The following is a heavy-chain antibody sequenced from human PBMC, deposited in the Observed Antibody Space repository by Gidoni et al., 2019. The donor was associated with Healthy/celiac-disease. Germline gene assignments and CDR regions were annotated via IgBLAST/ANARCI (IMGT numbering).Heavy chain of an antibody. CDR3: ARDVYDYGDLWYFDY. CDR2: ISSSSSTI. V-gene: IGHV3-48*02. Sequence: EVQLVESGGGLVQPGGSLRLSGAASGFTFSSYSMNWVRQAPGKGLEWVSYISSSSSTIYYADSVKGRFTISRDNAKNSLYLQMNSLRDEDTAVYYCARDVYDYGDLWYFDYWGQGTLVTVSS. CDR1: GFTFSSYS. J-gene: IGHJ4*02. D-gene: IGHD4-17*01.